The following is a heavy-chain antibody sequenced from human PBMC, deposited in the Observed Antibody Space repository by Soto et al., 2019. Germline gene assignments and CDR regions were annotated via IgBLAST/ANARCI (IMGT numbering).Heavy chain of an antibody. Sequence: QVQLQESGPGLVRPSQTLSLSCSVSGDSLTRGGFYWGWVRQNPAKGLEWIASIYYDGSTFYNPSRKSRPTMSTDPSKNQFSMTLPSVAAAGSATYYRVRSKVGHASPTAFWGQGILVTVSS. CDR2: IYYDGST. D-gene: IGHD1-26*01. CDR3: VRSKVGHASPTAF. J-gene: IGHJ4*02. CDR1: GDSLTRGGFY. V-gene: IGHV4-31*03.